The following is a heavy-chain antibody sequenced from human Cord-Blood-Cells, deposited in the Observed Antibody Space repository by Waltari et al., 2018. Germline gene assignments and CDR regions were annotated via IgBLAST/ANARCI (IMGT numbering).Heavy chain of an antibody. V-gene: IGHV4-31*03. Sequence: QVQLQESGPGLVKPSQTLSLTCTVSGGSINSGGYYWSWIRQHPGKGLEWIGYIYYSGSTYYNPSLKSRVTISVDTSKNQFSLKLSSVTAADTAVYYCARTGGEWLEYFQHWGQGTLVTVSS. J-gene: IGHJ1*01. CDR1: GGSINSGGYY. CDR2: IYYSGST. CDR3: ARTGGEWLEYFQH. D-gene: IGHD3-3*01.